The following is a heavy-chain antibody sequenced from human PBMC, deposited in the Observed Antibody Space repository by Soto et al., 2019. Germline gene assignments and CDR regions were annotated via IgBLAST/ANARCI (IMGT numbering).Heavy chain of an antibody. CDR2: ITDRSTYI. CDR1: GLSFSIYN. Sequence: GGSLRLSCTASGLSFSIYNLNWVRQAPGKGLEWVSSITDRSTYIYYADSVKGRFTISRDNAKNSLYLQRNSLTVEDTTLYYSSRDLGPSSYISLVGYWGQGTLVTVSS. CDR3: SRDLGPSSYISLVGY. D-gene: IGHD2-2*02. V-gene: IGHV3-21*01. J-gene: IGHJ4*01.